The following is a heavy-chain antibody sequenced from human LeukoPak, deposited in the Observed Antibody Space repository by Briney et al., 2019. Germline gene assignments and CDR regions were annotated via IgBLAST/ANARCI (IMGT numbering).Heavy chain of an antibody. CDR1: GFSFNNYA. CDR3: ANKWGSAFDY. CDR2: ISGSGGNT. Sequence: PGGSLRLSCAASGFSFNNYAMSWFRQAPGKGLKWVSEISGSGGNTDYADSVKGRFTISRDNSRDTLYLQMNSLRADDTAIYYCANKWGSAFDYWGQGTLVTVSS. V-gene: IGHV3-23*01. D-gene: IGHD7-27*01. J-gene: IGHJ4*02.